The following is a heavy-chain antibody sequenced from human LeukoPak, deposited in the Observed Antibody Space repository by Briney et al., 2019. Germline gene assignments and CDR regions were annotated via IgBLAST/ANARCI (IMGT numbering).Heavy chain of an antibody. CDR3: ARNSGYSSSWYVLDFDY. J-gene: IGHJ4*02. CDR1: GYTFTSYG. D-gene: IGHD6-13*01. CDR2: ISAYNGNT. Sequence: ASVKVSCKASGYTFTSYGISWVRQAPGQGREWMGWISAYNGNTNYAQKLQGRVTMTTDTSTSTAYMELRSLRSDDTAVYYCARNSGYSSSWYVLDFDYWGQGTLVTVSS. V-gene: IGHV1-18*01.